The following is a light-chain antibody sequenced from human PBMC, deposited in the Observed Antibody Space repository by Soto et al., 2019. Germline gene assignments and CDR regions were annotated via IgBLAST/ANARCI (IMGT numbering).Light chain of an antibody. CDR2: GAY. CDR3: QQYGSSPEYT. CDR1: QSVSSSY. J-gene: IGKJ2*01. Sequence: EIVLTQSPGTLSLSPGERATLSCRASQSVSSSYLAWYQQKPGQAPRLLIYGAYSRATGRPDRFSGSGSGTDFTLTISRLEPEDFAVYYCQQYGSSPEYTFGQGTKLEIK. V-gene: IGKV3-20*01.